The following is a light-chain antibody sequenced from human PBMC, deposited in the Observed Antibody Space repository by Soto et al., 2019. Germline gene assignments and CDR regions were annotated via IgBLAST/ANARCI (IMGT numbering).Light chain of an antibody. Sequence: QSVLTQPPSASGTPGQRVTISCSGSSSNIGSNYVYWYQQLPGTAPKLLIYSNNQRPSGGPDRFSGSKSGTSASLAISGLRAEDEADYYCAAWDDSLSGLVVFGGGTTLTVL. CDR1: SSNIGSNY. CDR2: SNN. V-gene: IGLV1-47*01. CDR3: AAWDDSLSGLVV. J-gene: IGLJ2*01.